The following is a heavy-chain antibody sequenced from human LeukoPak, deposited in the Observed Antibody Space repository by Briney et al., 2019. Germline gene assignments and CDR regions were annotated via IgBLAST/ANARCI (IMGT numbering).Heavy chain of an antibody. Sequence: SETLSLTCTVSGYSISNGYYWGWIRQPPGKGLEWIGSIYYSGSTYYNPSLKSRVTISVDTSKNQFSLKLSSVTAADTALYYCAGDEYSYCSRTQPYFFDYWGQGTLVTVSS. V-gene: IGHV4-38-2*02. J-gene: IGHJ4*02. CDR3: AGDEYSYCSRTQPYFFDY. D-gene: IGHD4-11*01. CDR1: GYSISNGYY. CDR2: IYYSGST.